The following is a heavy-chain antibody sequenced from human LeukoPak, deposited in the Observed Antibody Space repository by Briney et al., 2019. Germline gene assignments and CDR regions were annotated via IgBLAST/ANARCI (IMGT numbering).Heavy chain of an antibody. Sequence: SETLSLTCTVSGGSISSSIYYWGWIRQPPGKGLEWNGSICDSGSTYYNPSLKSRVTISVYTSKNQFSLKLSAVTAPDPAVYYCASNDHYYGSGSYSTGDYWGQGTLVTVSS. V-gene: IGHV4-39*01. CDR3: ASNDHYYGSGSYSTGDY. CDR1: GGSISSSIYY. D-gene: IGHD3-10*01. CDR2: ICDSGST. J-gene: IGHJ4*02.